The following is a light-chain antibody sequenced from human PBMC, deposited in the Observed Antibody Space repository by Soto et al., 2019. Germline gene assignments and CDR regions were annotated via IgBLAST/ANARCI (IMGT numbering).Light chain of an antibody. CDR1: QTISSW. Sequence: DIQMTQSPSTLSGSVGDSVTITYRASQTISSWLAWYQHKPGKAPKLLIYKASSLESGVPSRFSGSGSGTEFTLTISSLQPDDFATYYCQQYNSYSRTFGPGTKVDIK. CDR3: QQYNSYSRT. V-gene: IGKV1-5*03. CDR2: KAS. J-gene: IGKJ3*01.